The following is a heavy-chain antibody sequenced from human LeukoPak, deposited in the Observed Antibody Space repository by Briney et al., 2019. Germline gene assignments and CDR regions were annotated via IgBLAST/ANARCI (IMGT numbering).Heavy chain of an antibody. D-gene: IGHD3-10*01. V-gene: IGHV3-23*01. CDR1: GFAFSSYA. CDR2: ISGSGGST. CDR3: AKDRVDYYGSGSFYRATTFDY. J-gene: IGHJ4*02. Sequence: GGSLRLSCAASGFAFSSYAMSWVRQAPGKGLEWVSAISGSGGSTYHADSVKGRFTVSRDNSKNTLYLQMNSLRAEDTAVYYCAKDRVDYYGSGSFYRATTFDYWGQGTLVSVSS.